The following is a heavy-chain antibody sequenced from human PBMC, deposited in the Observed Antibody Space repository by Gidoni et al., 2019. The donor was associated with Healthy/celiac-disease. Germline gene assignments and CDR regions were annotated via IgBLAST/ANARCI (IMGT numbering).Heavy chain of an antibody. V-gene: IGHV1-46*01. Sequence: QVQLVQSGAEVKKPGASVKVSCTASGYTFTSYYLHWVRQAPGQGLEWMGIITPSGGSTSYAHKFQGRVTLTRDTSTSTVYMELRSLRSEDTAVYYCAREWVAANAFDIWGQGTMVTVSS. CDR3: AREWVAANAFDI. J-gene: IGHJ3*02. D-gene: IGHD2-15*01. CDR1: GYTFTSYY. CDR2: ITPSGGST.